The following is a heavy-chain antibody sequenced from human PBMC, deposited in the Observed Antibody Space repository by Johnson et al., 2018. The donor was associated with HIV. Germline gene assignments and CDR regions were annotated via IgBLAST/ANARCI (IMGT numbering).Heavy chain of an antibody. V-gene: IGHV3-NL1*01. D-gene: IGHD6-13*01. CDR1: GFTFSGYG. Sequence: QMQLVESGGGEVQPGRSLRLSCAASGFTFSGYGMHWVRQAPGKGLEWVSVIYSGGGAYYAASVKGRFTISRANSKNTMSLQMNNLRAEDTAVYYCARTAGSDAFDIWGQGTMVTVSS. J-gene: IGHJ3*02. CDR2: IYSGGGA. CDR3: ARTAGSDAFDI.